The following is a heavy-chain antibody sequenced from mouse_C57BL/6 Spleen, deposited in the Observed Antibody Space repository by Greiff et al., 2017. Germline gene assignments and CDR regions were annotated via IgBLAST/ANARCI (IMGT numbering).Heavy chain of an antibody. CDR2: IDPENGDT. Sequence: VQLVESGAELVRPGASVKLSCTASGFNIKDDYMHWVKQRPEQGLEWIGWIDPENGDTEYASKFQGKATITADTSSNTAYLQLSSLTSEDTAVYYCTRGYGSSHYFDYWGQGTTLTVSS. V-gene: IGHV14-4*01. J-gene: IGHJ2*01. CDR1: GFNIKDDY. D-gene: IGHD1-1*01. CDR3: TRGYGSSHYFDY.